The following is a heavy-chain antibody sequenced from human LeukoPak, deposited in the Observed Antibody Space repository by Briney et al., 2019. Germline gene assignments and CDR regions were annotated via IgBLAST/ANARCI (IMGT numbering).Heavy chain of an antibody. V-gene: IGHV4-39*07. J-gene: IGHJ4*02. CDR2: IYYSEST. CDR1: GGSISSSSYY. D-gene: IGHD3-22*01. CDR3: PLNYYDSSGYLDY. Sequence: PSETLSLTCAVSGGSISSSSYYWGWIRQPPGKGLEWIGSIYYSESTYYNPSLKSRVTISVDTSKNQFSLKLSSVTAADTAVYYCPLNYYDSSGYLDYWGQGTLVTVSS.